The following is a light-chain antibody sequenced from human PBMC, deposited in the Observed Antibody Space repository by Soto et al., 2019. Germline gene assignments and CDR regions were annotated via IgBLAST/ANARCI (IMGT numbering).Light chain of an antibody. CDR1: SSDVVGYNY. CDR2: EIS. Sequence: QSALTQPPSASGSPGQSVTISCTGTSSDVVGYNYVSWYQQHPGNAPKLMIYEISQRPSGVPDRFSGSKSGNTAALTVYGLQAEDEADYYCSSYAGSNNLVFGGGTQLTVL. J-gene: IGLJ2*01. CDR3: SSYAGSNNLV. V-gene: IGLV2-8*01.